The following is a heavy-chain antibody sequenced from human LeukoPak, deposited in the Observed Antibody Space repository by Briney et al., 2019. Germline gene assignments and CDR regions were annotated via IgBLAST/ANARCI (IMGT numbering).Heavy chain of an antibody. CDR3: ARDIEAAGLFLDY. CDR1: GFTFSSYA. J-gene: IGHJ4*02. Sequence: PGGSLRLSCVASGFTFSSYAVSWVRQAPGKGLEWVSFISGSGGSTYYADSVKGRFTISRDNAKNSLYLQMNSLRAEDTAVYYCARDIEAAGLFLDYWGQGTLVTVSS. V-gene: IGHV3-23*01. CDR2: ISGSGGST. D-gene: IGHD6-13*01.